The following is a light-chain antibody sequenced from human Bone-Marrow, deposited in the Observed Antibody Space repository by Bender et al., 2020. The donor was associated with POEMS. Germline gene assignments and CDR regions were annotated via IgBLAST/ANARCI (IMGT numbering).Light chain of an antibody. CDR2: EVT. J-gene: IGLJ3*02. CDR1: SSDVGSYNY. Sequence: SDLTQPPSVSVSPGQSVTISCTGSSSDVGSYNYVSWYQQHPGKAPKVMIFEVTQRPSGVPDRFSGSKSGSTASLAISDIQSEDEGDYYCSSWDDSLSGWVFGGGTKLTVL. V-gene: IGLV2-11*01. CDR3: SSWDDSLSGWV.